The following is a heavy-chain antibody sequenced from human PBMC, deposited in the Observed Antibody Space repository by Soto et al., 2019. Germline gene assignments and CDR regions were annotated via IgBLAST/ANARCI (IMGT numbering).Heavy chain of an antibody. CDR3: ARDVVVVVAPDAFDI. V-gene: IGHV1-18*01. J-gene: IGHJ3*02. CDR1: GYTFTSYG. CDR2: ISAYNGNT. Sequence: ASVKVSCKASGYTFTSYGISWVRQAPGQGLEWMGWISAYNGNTNYAQKLQGRVTMTTDTSTSTAYMELRSLRSDDTAVYYCARDVVVVVAPDAFDIWGQGTMVTVSS. D-gene: IGHD2-15*01.